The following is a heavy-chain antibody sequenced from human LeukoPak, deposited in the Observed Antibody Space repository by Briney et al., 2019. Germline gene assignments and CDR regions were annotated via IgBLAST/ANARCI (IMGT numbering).Heavy chain of an antibody. CDR1: GFTFSDYY. D-gene: IGHD4-17*01. CDR3: ASQVHGYGDPGGFDY. CDR2: ISSSGSTI. J-gene: IGHJ4*02. V-gene: IGHV3-11*01. Sequence: GGSLRLSCAASGFTFSDYYMTWIRQAPGKGLEWVSYISSSGSTIYYADSVKGRFTVSRDNAKNSLYLQMNSLRAEDTAVYYCASQVHGYGDPGGFDYWGQGTLVTVSS.